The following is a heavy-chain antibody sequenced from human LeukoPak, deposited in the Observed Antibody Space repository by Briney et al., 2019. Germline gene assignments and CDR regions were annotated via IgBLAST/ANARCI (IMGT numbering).Heavy chain of an antibody. D-gene: IGHD2-21*02. CDR1: GGTFSSYA. CDR3: ASQVVVTSRGAFDI. Sequence: SVKVSCKASGGTFSSYAISWVRQAPGQGLEWMGRIIPILGIANYAQKFQGRVTITADKSTSTAYMELSSLRSEDTAVYYCASQVVVTSRGAFDIWGQGTMVTASS. J-gene: IGHJ3*02. V-gene: IGHV1-69*04. CDR2: IIPILGIA.